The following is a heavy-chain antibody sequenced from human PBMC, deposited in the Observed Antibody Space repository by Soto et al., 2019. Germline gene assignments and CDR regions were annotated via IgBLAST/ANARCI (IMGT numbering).Heavy chain of an antibody. V-gene: IGHV1-69*12. CDR2: IIPILGTA. D-gene: IGHD3-16*01. J-gene: IGHJ3*02. CDR1: GGTFSSYA. CDR3: ARDRLMITVGGDGDGRWFDFDI. Sequence: QVQLVQSGAEVKKPGSSVKVSCKASGGTFSSYAISWVRQAPGQGLEWMGGIIPILGTANYAQKFQGRVTITADASTSTAYMELSSPKSEDTAVYYCARDRLMITVGGDGDGRWFDFDIWGQGTMVTVSS.